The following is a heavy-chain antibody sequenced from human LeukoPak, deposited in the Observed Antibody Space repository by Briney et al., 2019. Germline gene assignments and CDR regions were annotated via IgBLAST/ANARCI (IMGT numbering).Heavy chain of an antibody. D-gene: IGHD1-14*01. V-gene: IGHV4-59*01. CDR3: ARFRSAADHPDS. CDR1: GASLSNYY. CDR2: ISHTGIT. Sequence: SETLSLTCTVSGASLSNYYWSWVRQSPRKGLERVGYISHTGITNYNPSLESRVIISANTSRNQFSLKLTAMTAADTAVYYCARFRSAADHPDSWGQGTLVTVSS. J-gene: IGHJ4*02.